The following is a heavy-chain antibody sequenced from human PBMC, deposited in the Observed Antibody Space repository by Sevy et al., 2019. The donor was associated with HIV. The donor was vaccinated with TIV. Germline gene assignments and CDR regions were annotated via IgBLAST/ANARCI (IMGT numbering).Heavy chain of an antibody. CDR1: GYTLTELS. Sequence: ASVKVSCKVSGYTLTELSIHWVRQAPGKGLEWMGDFDPQDDEILYAQRFQGRLTMTEDTSTETAYMELSSLTSEDTAVYYCATVGLRYYSGSSSYQGDWFDPWGQGTLVTVSS. CDR2: FDPQDDEI. D-gene: IGHD2-15*01. J-gene: IGHJ5*02. V-gene: IGHV1-24*01. CDR3: ATVGLRYYSGSSSYQGDWFDP.